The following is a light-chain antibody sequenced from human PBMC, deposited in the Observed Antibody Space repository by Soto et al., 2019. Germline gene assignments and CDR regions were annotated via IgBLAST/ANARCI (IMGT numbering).Light chain of an antibody. J-gene: IGLJ1*01. CDR2: DVS. CDR1: SSDVGVYNY. CDR3: CSYAGSYTFL. Sequence: QSVLTQPRSVSGSPGQSVTISCTGTSSDVGVYNYVSWYQQYPGKAPKIMIYDVSKRPSGVPDRFSGSKSDNTASLTISGLQAEDEADYYCCSYAGSYTFLFGSGTKVTV. V-gene: IGLV2-11*01.